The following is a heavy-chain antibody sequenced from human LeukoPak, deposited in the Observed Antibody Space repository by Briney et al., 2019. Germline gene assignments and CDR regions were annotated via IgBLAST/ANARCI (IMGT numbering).Heavy chain of an antibody. D-gene: IGHD2-15*01. CDR2: ISYDGSNK. CDR3: ARVKNDYCSGGSCYSRYYYYYMDV. CDR1: GFTFSSYA. V-gene: IGHV3-30*04. J-gene: IGHJ6*03. Sequence: TGGSLRLSCAASGFTFSSYAMHWVRQAPGKGLEWVAVISYDGSNKYYADSVKGRFTISRDNSKNTLYLQMNSLRAEDTAVYYCARVKNDYCSGGSCYSRYYYYYMDVWGKGTTVTVSS.